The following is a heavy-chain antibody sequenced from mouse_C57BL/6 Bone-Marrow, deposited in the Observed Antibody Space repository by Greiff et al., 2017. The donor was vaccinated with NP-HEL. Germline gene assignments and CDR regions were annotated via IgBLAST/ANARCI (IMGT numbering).Heavy chain of an antibody. CDR2: INYDGSST. D-gene: IGHD2-4*01. CDR1: GFTFSDYY. V-gene: IGHV5-16*01. Sequence: DVKLVESEGGLVQPGSSMKLSCTASGFTFSDYYMAWVRQVPEKGLEWVANINYDGSSTYYLDSLKSRFIISRDNAKNILYLQMSSLKSEDTATYYCARGPLIYYDFPFDYWGQGTTLTVSS. CDR3: ARGPLIYYDFPFDY. J-gene: IGHJ2*01.